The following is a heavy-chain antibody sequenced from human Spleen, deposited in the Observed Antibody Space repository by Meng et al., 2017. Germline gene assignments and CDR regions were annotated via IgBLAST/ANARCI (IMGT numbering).Heavy chain of an antibody. D-gene: IGHD6-19*01. CDR3: VRSSAWVRTGFDP. CDR2: IGHSGFT. CDR1: GGSISTSGYY. V-gene: IGHV4-39*01. Sequence: QPQLQESGPGLVKPSEALSLTCSVSGGSISTSGYYWGWIRQPPGKGLEWIGSIGHSGFTYYTTSLKSRVTVSIDTSRNQFSLWLTSVTAADTAVYYCVRSSAWVRTGFDPWGQGTLVTVSS. J-gene: IGHJ5*02.